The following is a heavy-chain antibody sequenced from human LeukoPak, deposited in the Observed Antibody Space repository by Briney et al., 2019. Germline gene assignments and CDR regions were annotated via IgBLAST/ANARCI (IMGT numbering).Heavy chain of an antibody. CDR2: IYTSGTT. V-gene: IGHV4-4*07. CDR1: GGSISNYY. CDR3: ARFSSIAAAFDY. J-gene: IGHJ4*02. D-gene: IGHD6-13*01. Sequence: SETLSLTCTVSGGSISNYYWSWIRQPAGKGLEWIGRIYTSGTTHYNPSLKSRVTMSVDTSKNQFSLNLSSVTAVDTAVYYCARFSSIAAAFDYWGLGTLVTVSS.